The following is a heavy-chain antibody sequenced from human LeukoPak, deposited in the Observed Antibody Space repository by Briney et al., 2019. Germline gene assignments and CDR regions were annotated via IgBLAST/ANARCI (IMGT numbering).Heavy chain of an antibody. CDR1: GFTFSSYS. V-gene: IGHV3-21*01. Sequence: GGSLRLSCAASGFTFSSYSMNWVREARGGGLEWVSSISSSSSYIYYADSVKGRFTISRDNAENSLYLQMNSLRAEDTAVYYCASHYYGSGSYYDYWGQGTLVTVSS. D-gene: IGHD3-10*01. J-gene: IGHJ4*02. CDR2: ISSSSSYI. CDR3: ASHYYGSGSYYDY.